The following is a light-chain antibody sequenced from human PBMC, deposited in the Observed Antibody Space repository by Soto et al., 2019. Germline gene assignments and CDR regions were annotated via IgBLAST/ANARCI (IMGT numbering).Light chain of an antibody. J-gene: IGKJ4*01. Sequence: DLQMTQSPSNLSASVGDRVTITCRASQSISSYLNWYQQKPGKAPKLLIYAASSLQSGVPSRFSGSGSGTDFTLTVSSLQPEDFATYYCQQSYSTPLTFGGGTKVDIK. V-gene: IGKV1-39*01. CDR3: QQSYSTPLT. CDR2: AAS. CDR1: QSISSY.